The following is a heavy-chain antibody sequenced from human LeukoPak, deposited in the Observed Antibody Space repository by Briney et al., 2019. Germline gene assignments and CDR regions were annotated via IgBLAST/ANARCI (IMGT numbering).Heavy chain of an antibody. V-gene: IGHV1-2*02. CDR1: GYTFTDYY. Sequence: ASVKVSCKASGYTFTDYYMHWVRQAPGQGLEWIGWINPNSGDTNYAQNFQGRVTMTRDTSISTAYMELSRLRSDDTAIYYCASAFPFTLFPSPTWGQGTLVTVSS. CDR3: ASAFPFTLFPSPT. D-gene: IGHD2/OR15-2a*01. CDR2: INPNSGDT. J-gene: IGHJ5*02.